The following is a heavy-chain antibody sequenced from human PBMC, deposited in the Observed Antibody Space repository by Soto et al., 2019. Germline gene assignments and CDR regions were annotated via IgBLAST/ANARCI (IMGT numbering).Heavy chain of an antibody. Sequence: QVQLQESGPGLVKPSETLSLTCTVSGGSVSSGSYYWSWIRQPPGKGLEWIGYIYYSGSTNYNPSLTSRVTISVDTSKNQFSLKLSSVTAADTAVYYCARDRRYGSGRGAFDIWGQGTMVTVSS. CDR2: IYYSGST. CDR3: ARDRRYGSGRGAFDI. CDR1: GGSVSSGSYY. J-gene: IGHJ3*02. V-gene: IGHV4-61*01. D-gene: IGHD3-10*01.